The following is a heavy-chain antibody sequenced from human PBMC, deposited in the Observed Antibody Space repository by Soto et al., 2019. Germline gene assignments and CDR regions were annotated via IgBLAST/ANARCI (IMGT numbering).Heavy chain of an antibody. CDR1: GFTVSSNY. V-gene: IGHV3-53*01. Sequence: GGSLRLSWGASGFTVSSNYMSWVRQAPGKGLEWVSVIYSGGSTYYADSVKGRFTISRDNSKNTLYLQMNSLRAEDTAVYYCARDGRFCSSTSCYALAVWGQGTTVAVSS. J-gene: IGHJ6*02. CDR3: ARDGRFCSSTSCYALAV. D-gene: IGHD2-2*01. CDR2: IYSGGST.